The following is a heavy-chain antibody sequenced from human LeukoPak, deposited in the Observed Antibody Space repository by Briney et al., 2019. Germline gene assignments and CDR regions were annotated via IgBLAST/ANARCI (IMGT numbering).Heavy chain of an antibody. CDR2: ISGSGGST. V-gene: IGHV3-23*01. D-gene: IGHD1-26*01. CDR1: GFTFSSYA. Sequence: GGSLRLSCAASGFTFSSYAMSRVRQAPGKGLEWVSAISGSGGSTYYADSVKGRFTIPRDNSKNTLYLQMNSLRAEDTAVYYCARIGSYWDLDYWGQGTLVTVSS. J-gene: IGHJ4*02. CDR3: ARIGSYWDLDY.